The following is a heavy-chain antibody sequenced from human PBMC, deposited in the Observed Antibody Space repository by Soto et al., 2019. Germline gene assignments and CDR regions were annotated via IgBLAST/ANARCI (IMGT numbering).Heavy chain of an antibody. V-gene: IGHV4-39*01. CDR1: GGSSSGSSYY. D-gene: IGHD3-10*01. CDR2: IYYSGST. J-gene: IGHJ5*02. Sequence: SVTLCLTCTVAGGSSSGSSYYWGWIRQPPGKGLEWIGSIYYSGSTYYNPSLKSRVTISVDTSKNQFSLKLSSVTAADTAVYYCARLPSYYYGSGSSWGQGTLVTVSS. CDR3: ARLPSYYYGSGSS.